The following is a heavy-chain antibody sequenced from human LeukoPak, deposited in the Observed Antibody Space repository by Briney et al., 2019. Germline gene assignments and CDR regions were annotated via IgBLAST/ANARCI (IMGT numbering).Heavy chain of an antibody. CDR3: ARDKHYYYGSGSYDDTFDY. D-gene: IGHD3-10*01. CDR1: GYTFTSYG. V-gene: IGHV1-18*04. J-gene: IGHJ4*02. CDR2: ISAYNGNT. Sequence: ASVKVSCKASGYTFTSYGISWVRQAPGQGLEWMGWISAYNGNTNYAQKLQGRVTMTTDTSTSTAYMELRSLRSDDTAVYYCARDKHYYYGSGSYDDTFDYWGQGTLVTVSS.